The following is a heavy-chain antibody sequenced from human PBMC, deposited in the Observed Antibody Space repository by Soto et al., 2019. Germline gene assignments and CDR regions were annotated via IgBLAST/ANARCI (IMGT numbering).Heavy chain of an antibody. V-gene: IGHV4-34*01. J-gene: IGHJ4*02. CDR1: GGSFSGYY. D-gene: IGHD2-15*01. Sequence: PSETLSLTCAVYGGSFSGYYWSWIRQPPGKGLEWIGEINHSGSTNYNPSLKSRVTISVDTSKNQFSLKLSSVTAADTAVYYCARGRSRKGYCSGGSCYNPVGYFDYWGQGTLVTVSS. CDR3: ARGRSRKGYCSGGSCYNPVGYFDY. CDR2: INHSGST.